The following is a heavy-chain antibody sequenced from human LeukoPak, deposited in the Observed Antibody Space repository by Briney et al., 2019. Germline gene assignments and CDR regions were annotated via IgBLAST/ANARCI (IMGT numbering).Heavy chain of an antibody. V-gene: IGHV3-23*01. CDR3: AKAGYSDLFDY. CDR1: GFTFSSYA. CDR2: ISGSGGST. J-gene: IGHJ4*02. D-gene: IGHD5-12*01. Sequence: TGGSLRLSCAASGFTFSSYAMSWVRQARGKGLEWVSAISGSGGSTYYADSVKGRFTISRDNSKNTLYLHMNSLRAEDTVVYYCAKAGYSDLFDYWGQGTLVTVSS.